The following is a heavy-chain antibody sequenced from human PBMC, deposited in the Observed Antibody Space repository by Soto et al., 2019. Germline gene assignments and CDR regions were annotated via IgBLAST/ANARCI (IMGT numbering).Heavy chain of an antibody. CDR1: GYTFTSYG. J-gene: IGHJ5*02. CDR2: ISAYNGNT. CDR3: ERVKKVFWSGYWFDP. Sequence: GASVKVSCKASGYTFTSYGISWVRQVPGQGLEWMGWISAYNGNTNYAQKLQGRVTMTTDTSTSTAYMELRSLRSDDTAVYYCERVKKVFWSGYWFDPWGQGTLVTVYS. D-gene: IGHD3-3*01. V-gene: IGHV1-18*04.